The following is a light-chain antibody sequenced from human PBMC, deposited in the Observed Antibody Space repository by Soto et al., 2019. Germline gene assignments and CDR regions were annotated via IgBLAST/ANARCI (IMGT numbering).Light chain of an antibody. CDR1: QKIGSW. CDR2: KAS. J-gene: IGKJ1*01. CDR3: QQYSRDSPWA. V-gene: IGKV1-5*03. Sequence: DIQMTQSPSTLSASVGDRVTITCRASQKIGSWLAWYQQKPGKAPKLLIYKASSLQSGVPSSFSGSGSGTEFTLTINNLQPDDFATYYCQQYSRDSPWAFGQGTKVEVK.